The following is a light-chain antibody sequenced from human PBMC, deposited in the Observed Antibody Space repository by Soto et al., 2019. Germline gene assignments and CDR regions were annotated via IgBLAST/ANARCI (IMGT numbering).Light chain of an antibody. CDR1: SSDVGSYDH. CDR3: CSSGGSPTYV. CDR2: EVS. Sequence: QSVLTQPASVSGSPGQSITISCSGTSSDVGSYDHVAWYQQFPGKTPKLMIYEVSNRPSGVSSRFSGSKSGNTASLTISGLKVGDEADYYCCSSGGSPTYVFGTGTKVTVL. V-gene: IGLV2-23*02. J-gene: IGLJ1*01.